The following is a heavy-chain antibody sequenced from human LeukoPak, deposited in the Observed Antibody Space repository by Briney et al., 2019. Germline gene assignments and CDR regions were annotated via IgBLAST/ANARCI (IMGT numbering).Heavy chain of an antibody. J-gene: IGHJ5*02. CDR3: ARDTSRSFDP. V-gene: IGHV3-21*01. CDR2: ISSSSGYI. CDR1: GFTFSDYI. Sequence: GGSLRLSCAASGFTFSDYIMNWVRQAPGKGLEWVSSISSSSGYIYYADSVKGRSTISRDNAKNSLYLQMNSLRVEDTAVYYCARDTSRSFDPWGQGTLVTVSS. D-gene: IGHD3-10*01.